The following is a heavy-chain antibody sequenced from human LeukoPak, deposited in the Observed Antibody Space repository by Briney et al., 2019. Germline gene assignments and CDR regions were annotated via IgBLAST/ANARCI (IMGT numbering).Heavy chain of an antibody. CDR2: IYYSGST. CDR3: ARGYSYGSYYFDY. D-gene: IGHD5-18*01. J-gene: IGHJ4*02. V-gene: IGHV4-31*03. CDR1: GGSISSGGYY. Sequence: PSQTLSLTCTVSGGSISSGGYYWSWIRQHPGKGLEWIGYIYYSGSTYYNPSLKSRVTISVDTSKNQFSLKLSPVTAADTAVYYCARGYSYGSYYFDYWGQGTLVTVSS.